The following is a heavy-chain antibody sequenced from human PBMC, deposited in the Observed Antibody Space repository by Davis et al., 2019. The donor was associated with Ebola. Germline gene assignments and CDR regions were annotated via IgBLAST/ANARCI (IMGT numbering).Heavy chain of an antibody. D-gene: IGHD1-14*01. CDR3: AKDQEPGTDWFDP. Sequence: GESLKISCAASGFTFSSYAMSWVRQAPGKGLEWVSAISGSGGSTYCADSVKGRFTISRDNSKNTLYLQMNSLRAEDTAVYYCAKDQEPGTDWFDPWGQGTLVTVSS. V-gene: IGHV3-23*01. CDR2: ISGSGGST. CDR1: GFTFSSYA. J-gene: IGHJ5*02.